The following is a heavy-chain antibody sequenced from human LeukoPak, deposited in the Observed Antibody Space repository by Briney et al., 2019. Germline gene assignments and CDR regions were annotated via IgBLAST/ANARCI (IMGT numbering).Heavy chain of an antibody. D-gene: IGHD3-22*01. J-gene: IGHJ6*03. CDR3: ARDAPNYYDSSGYYRSYYYYYYMDV. CDR2: INTNTENP. V-gene: IGHV7-4-1*02. CDR1: GYTFTSYA. Sequence: ASVKVSCKASGYTFTSYAMNWVRQAPGQGLEWMGWINTNTENPTYAQGFTGRFVFSLDTSVSTAYLQISSLKAEDTAVYYCARDAPNYYDSSGYYRSYYYYYYMDVWGKGTTVTVSS.